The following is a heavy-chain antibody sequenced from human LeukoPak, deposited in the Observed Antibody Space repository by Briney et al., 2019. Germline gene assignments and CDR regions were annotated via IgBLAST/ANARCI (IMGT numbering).Heavy chain of an antibody. Sequence: SETLSLTCAVYGGSFSGYYWSWIRQPPGKGLEWIGEINHSGSTNYNPSLKSRVTISVDTSKNQFSLKLSSVTAADTAVYYCARGSIPEPYYDFWTPEYYFDYWGQGTLVTVSS. CDR3: ARGSIPEPYYDFWTPEYYFDY. CDR1: GGSFSGYY. CDR2: INHSGST. V-gene: IGHV4-34*01. D-gene: IGHD3-3*01. J-gene: IGHJ4*02.